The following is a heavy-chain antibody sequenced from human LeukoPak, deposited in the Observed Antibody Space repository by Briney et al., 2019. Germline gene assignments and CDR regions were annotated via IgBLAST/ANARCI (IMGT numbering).Heavy chain of an antibody. CDR1: GFTFSGYY. CDR2: INPNSGGT. CDR3: ASLGRPPGEFDY. V-gene: IGHV1-2*02. Sequence: GASVRVSCAASGFTFSGYYMHWVRQAPGKGLEWMVWINPNSGGTNYAQKFQGRVTITRDTSISTAYMELSRLRSDDTAVYYCASLGRPPGEFDYWGQGTLVTVSS. J-gene: IGHJ4*02. D-gene: IGHD3-10*01.